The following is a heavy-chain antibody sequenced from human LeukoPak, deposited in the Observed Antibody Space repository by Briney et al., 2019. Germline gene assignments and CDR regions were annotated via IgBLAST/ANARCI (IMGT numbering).Heavy chain of an antibody. V-gene: IGHV3-21*01. J-gene: IGHJ5*02. CDR2: ISSSSSYI. D-gene: IGHD6-19*01. Sequence: GGSLTLSCAASEFTFSKYGMNWVRQAPGKGLEWVSSISSSSSYIYYAESVKGRFTISRDNSKNTLYLQMNSLRAEDTAVYYCARYSSGWYGKNWFDPWGQGTLVTVSS. CDR3: ARYSSGWYGKNWFDP. CDR1: EFTFSKYG.